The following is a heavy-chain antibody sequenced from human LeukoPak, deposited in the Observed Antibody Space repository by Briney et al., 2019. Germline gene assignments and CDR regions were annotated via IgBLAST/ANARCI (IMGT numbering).Heavy chain of an antibody. J-gene: IGHJ6*03. CDR1: GYTFTGYY. Sequence: EASVKVSCKASGYTFTGYYMHWVRQAPGQGLEWMGWINPNSGGTNYAQKFQGRVTMARDTSISTAYMELSRLRSDDTAVYYCARLVTDPDPYYFYYMDVWGKGTTVTVSS. CDR3: ARLVTDPDPYYFYYMDV. V-gene: IGHV1-2*02. CDR2: INPNSGGT. D-gene: IGHD1-14*01.